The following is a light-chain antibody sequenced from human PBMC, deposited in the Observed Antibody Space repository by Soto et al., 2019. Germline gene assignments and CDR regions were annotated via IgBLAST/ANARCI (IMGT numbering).Light chain of an antibody. Sequence: EVVLTQSPGTLSLSAGERATLSCRASQSVSSNYLAWYQQKPGQSPRLLIYGASNRASGISDRFSGSGSGTDFTLTIYRLEPEDFALYYCQQYDTSPWTFGQGTKVEI. CDR1: QSVSSNY. J-gene: IGKJ1*01. CDR3: QQYDTSPWT. CDR2: GAS. V-gene: IGKV3-20*01.